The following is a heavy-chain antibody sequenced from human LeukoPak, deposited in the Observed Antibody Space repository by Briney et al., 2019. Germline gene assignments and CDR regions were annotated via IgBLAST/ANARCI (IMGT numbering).Heavy chain of an antibody. CDR3: ARKAGYDIDY. CDR2: IWYDGSNK. CDR1: GFTFSSYG. V-gene: IGHV3-33*01. J-gene: IGHJ4*02. D-gene: IGHD5-12*01. Sequence: GRSLRLSCAASGFTFSSYGMHWVRQAPGKGLEGVAVIWYDGSNKYYADSVKGRFTISRDNSKNTLYLQMNSLRAEDTAVYYCARKAGYDIDYWGQGTLVTVSS.